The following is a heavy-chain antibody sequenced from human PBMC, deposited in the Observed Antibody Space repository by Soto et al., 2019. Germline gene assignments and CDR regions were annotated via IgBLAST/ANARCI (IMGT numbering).Heavy chain of an antibody. V-gene: IGHV3-30*18. CDR1: GFTFSSYG. CDR2: ISYDGSNK. CDR3: AKGGLYCSSTSCYSRLYY. J-gene: IGHJ4*02. Sequence: GGSLRLSCAASGFTFSSYGMHWVRQAPGKGLEWVAVISYDGSNKYYADSVKGRFTISRDNSKNTLYLQMNSLRAEDTAVYYCAKGGLYCSSTSCYSRLYYWGQGTLVTVSS. D-gene: IGHD2-2*01.